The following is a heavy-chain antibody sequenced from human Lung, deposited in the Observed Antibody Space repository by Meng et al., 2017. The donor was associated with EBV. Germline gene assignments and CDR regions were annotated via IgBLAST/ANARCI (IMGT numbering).Heavy chain of an antibody. CDR1: GYSLTSST. V-gene: IGHV1-8*01. J-gene: IGHJ4*02. D-gene: IGHD6-19*01. CDR2: MHPKRGTT. CDR3: ATGVADFEY. Sequence: WAGGKKPGAAGRSPCTASGYSLTSSTINWGRKGMGQVLEWLGWMHPKRGTTGYAQKFQGIVTMTRNISKSTAYMNLSSLRSEDTAVYYCATGVADFEYWGQGTLVTVS.